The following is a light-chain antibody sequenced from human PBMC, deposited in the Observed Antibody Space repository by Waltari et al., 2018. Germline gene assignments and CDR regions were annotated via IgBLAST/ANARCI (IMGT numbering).Light chain of an antibody. Sequence: DIQMTPSPSTLSPSVGDTITITCRASQSISNYLAWYQQKPGKAPKLLIYKASSSGSGVPSRFSGSGSGTEFTLTISSLQPDDSATYYCQQYNTYSSFGQGTKLEIK. CDR3: QQYNTYSS. CDR1: QSISNY. CDR2: KAS. V-gene: IGKV1-5*03. J-gene: IGKJ2*03.